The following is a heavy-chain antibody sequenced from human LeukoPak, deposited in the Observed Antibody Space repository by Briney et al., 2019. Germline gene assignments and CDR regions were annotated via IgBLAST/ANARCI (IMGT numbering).Heavy chain of an antibody. V-gene: IGHV3-73*01. CDR2: IRSKANSYAT. J-gene: IGHJ4*02. D-gene: IGHD3-3*01. CDR3: TYAFWSGYYTRNFDY. CDR1: GFTFSGSA. Sequence: GGSLRLSCAASGFTFSGSAMHWVRQASGKGLEWVGRIRSKANSYATAYAASVKGRFTISGDDSKNTAYLQMNSLKTEDTAVYYCTYAFWSGYYTRNFDYWGQGTLVTVSS.